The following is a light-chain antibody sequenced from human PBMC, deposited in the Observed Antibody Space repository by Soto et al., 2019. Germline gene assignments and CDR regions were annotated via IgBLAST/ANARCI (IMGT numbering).Light chain of an antibody. CDR2: GAS. Sequence: EIVLTQSPGTLSLSPGERATRSCRASQSVSSSYLAWYQQKPGQAPRLLIYGASSRATGIPDRFSGSGSGTDFTLTISRLEPEDFAVYYCHPYGSSPWTFGQGTKVEIK. V-gene: IGKV3-20*01. CDR3: HPYGSSPWT. CDR1: QSVSSSY. J-gene: IGKJ1*01.